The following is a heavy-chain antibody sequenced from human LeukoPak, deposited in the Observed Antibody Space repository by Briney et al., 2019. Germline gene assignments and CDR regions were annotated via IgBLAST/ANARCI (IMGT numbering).Heavy chain of an antibody. Sequence: GGSLRLSCAASGFSFSNYDIHWVRQAPGKGLEWVAFIQYDGSNKYYADSVKGRFTIPRDNSKNTLYLQMNSLRTEDTAVYSCARGTAYAFDKWGQGTLVTVPS. CDR2: IQYDGSNK. CDR3: ARGTAYAFDK. CDR1: GFSFSNYD. V-gene: IGHV3-30*02. D-gene: IGHD4-17*01. J-gene: IGHJ4*02.